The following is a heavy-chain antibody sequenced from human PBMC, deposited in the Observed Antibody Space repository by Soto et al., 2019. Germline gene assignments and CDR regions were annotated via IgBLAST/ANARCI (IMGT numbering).Heavy chain of an antibody. CDR2: TYYRSKWYN. CDR3: ARYFPYDESSDSYFDH. D-gene: IGHD6-19*01. CDR1: GDSVSGNSAA. Sequence: SQTLSLTCAISGDSVSGNSAAWDWIRQSPSRGLEWLGRTYYRSKWYNDYAVSVQSRITDTPDTSKNQFSLHLNSVSPENTAGDYCARYFPYDESSDSYFDHWGQGALVTVSS. J-gene: IGHJ4*02. V-gene: IGHV6-1*01.